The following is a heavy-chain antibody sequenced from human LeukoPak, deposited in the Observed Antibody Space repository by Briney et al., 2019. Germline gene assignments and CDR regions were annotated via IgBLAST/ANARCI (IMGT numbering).Heavy chain of an antibody. CDR2: IKQHGNEK. V-gene: IGHV3-7*05. Sequence: PGGSLRLSCAASGFIFSSYWMNWVRQAPGKGLEWVANIKQHGNEKYYVDSVKGRFTISRDNAKNSLHLQMNSLRAQDTAVYYCARVRGGYYFDYWGQGTLVTVSS. J-gene: IGHJ4*02. CDR1: GFIFSSYW. CDR3: ARVRGGYYFDY. D-gene: IGHD3-16*01.